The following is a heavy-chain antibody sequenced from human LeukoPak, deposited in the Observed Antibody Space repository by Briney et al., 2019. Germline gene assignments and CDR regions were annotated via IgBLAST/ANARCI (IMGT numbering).Heavy chain of an antibody. Sequence: GGSLRLSCAASGFTFSSYAMSWVRQAPGKGLEWVSAISGSGGSTYYADSVKGRFTISRDNSKNTLYLQMNSLRAEDTAVYYCAKRGSYSSWPNYYFDYWGQGALVTVSS. J-gene: IGHJ4*02. D-gene: IGHD6-13*01. CDR1: GFTFSSYA. CDR2: ISGSGGST. V-gene: IGHV3-23*01. CDR3: AKRGSYSSWPNYYFDY.